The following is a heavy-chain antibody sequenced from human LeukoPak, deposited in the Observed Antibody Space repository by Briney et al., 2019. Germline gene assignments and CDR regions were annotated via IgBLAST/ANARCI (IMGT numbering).Heavy chain of an antibody. CDR1: GFTFNTFN. Sequence: GGSLRLSCAASGFTFNTFNMNWVRQALGKGLEWVSSITSVGDYIYYADSVKGRFTTSRDNAKNSLSLQLNSLRVEDTAVYYCARGHHDVLAASYKWTPDYWGQGTLVTVSS. J-gene: IGHJ4*02. V-gene: IGHV3-21*01. CDR2: ITSVGDYI. CDR3: ARGHHDVLAASYKWTPDY. D-gene: IGHD3-9*01.